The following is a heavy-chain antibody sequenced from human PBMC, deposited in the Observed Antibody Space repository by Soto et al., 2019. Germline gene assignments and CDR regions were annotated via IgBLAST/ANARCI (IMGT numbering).Heavy chain of an antibody. V-gene: IGHV3-23*01. CDR1: GFTFSSYV. D-gene: IGHD2-2*01. Sequence: PVGSLRLSCAASGFTFSSYVMSWVRQAPGKGLEWVSAISDSGGSTYYADSVKGRFTISRDNSKNTLYLQMSSLRAEDTAVYYCATPRYCSSTSCFTVAFDYWGQGTLVTVSS. CDR3: ATPRYCSSTSCFTVAFDY. CDR2: ISDSGGST. J-gene: IGHJ4*02.